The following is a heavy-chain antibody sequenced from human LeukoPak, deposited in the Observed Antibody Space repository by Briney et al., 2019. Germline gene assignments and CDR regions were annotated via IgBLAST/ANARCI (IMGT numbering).Heavy chain of an antibody. Sequence: PSETLSLTCTVSGGSITNYYWSWIRQPAGKGLEWIGRFQTSDNTNYNPSLKSRVTMSVDTSKNQFSLTLTSVTAADTAVYYCAREVSRDAGARYFDLRGRGTPVTASS. V-gene: IGHV4-4*07. CDR3: AREVSRDAGARYFDL. CDR2: FQTSDNT. D-gene: IGHD1-1*01. CDR1: GGSITNYY. J-gene: IGHJ2*01.